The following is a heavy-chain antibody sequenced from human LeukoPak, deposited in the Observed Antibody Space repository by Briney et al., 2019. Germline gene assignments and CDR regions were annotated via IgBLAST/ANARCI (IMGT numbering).Heavy chain of an antibody. V-gene: IGHV3-48*01. D-gene: IGHD3-22*01. J-gene: IGHJ4*02. CDR2: IGSSSSTI. Sequence: GGSLRLSCAASGFTFSTYSMNWVRQAPGKGLEWVSYIGSSSSTIYYADSVKGRFTISRDNAKNSLYLQMNSLRAEDTAVYYCARGSTYYDSSGQVPFDYWGQGTLVTVSS. CDR1: GFTFSTYS. CDR3: ARGSTYYDSSGQVPFDY.